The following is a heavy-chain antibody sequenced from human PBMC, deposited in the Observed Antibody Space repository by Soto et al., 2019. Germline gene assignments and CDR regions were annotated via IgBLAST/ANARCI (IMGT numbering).Heavy chain of an antibody. CDR1: GYTFTDYY. CDR2: IHPNSGGT. D-gene: IGHD5-12*01. CDR3: ARAGLTTLELATIY. V-gene: IGHV1-2*02. Sequence: QVQLVQSGSEVKKPGASVRVSCKASGYTFTDYYLHWVRQSPGQGLEWMGWIHPNSGGTKFPQQFQGRVIMTRDTSISTAYMELSRLTSDDTAVYYCARAGLTTLELATIYWGQSTLVTVSS. J-gene: IGHJ4*02.